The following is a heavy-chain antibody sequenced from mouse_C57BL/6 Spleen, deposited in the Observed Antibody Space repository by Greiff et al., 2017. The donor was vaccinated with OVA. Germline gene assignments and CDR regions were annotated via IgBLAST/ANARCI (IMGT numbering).Heavy chain of an antibody. J-gene: IGHJ2*01. D-gene: IGHD4-1*01. CDR1: GFSLTSYG. CDR3: ARSSGTGYFDY. Sequence: VQLQQSGPGLVQPSQSLSITCTVSGFSLTSYGVHWVRQSPGKGLEWLGVICSGGSTDYNAAFIARLSISKDNSKSQVFFKMNSLQADDTAIYYCARSSGTGYFDYWGQGTTLTVSS. CDR2: ICSGGST. V-gene: IGHV2-2*01.